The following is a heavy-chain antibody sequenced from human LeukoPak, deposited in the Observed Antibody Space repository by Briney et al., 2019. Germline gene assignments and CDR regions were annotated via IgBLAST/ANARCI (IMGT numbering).Heavy chain of an antibody. D-gene: IGHD6-25*01. V-gene: IGHV4-34*01. CDR3: ARAGGVKTAALDLDY. J-gene: IGHJ4*02. CDR1: GGSFSGYY. Sequence: SETLSLTCAVYGGSFSGYYWSWIRQPPGKGLEWIGEVNHSGSTNCNPSLKSRVTISVDTSKNQFSLKLTSVTTADTAVYYCARAGGVKTAALDLDYWGQGTLVTVSS. CDR2: VNHSGST.